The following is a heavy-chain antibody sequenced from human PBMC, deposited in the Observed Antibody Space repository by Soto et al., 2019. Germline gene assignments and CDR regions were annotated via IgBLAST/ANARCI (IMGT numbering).Heavy chain of an antibody. Sequence: ASVKVSCKAPRDTFTSYYINWERQAPGQRLEWMGVINPHGGSTAYAQKFKGRVTLTRDTSASTVYMEVSSLTSEDTAMYYCARSSGGNFGIIIEGTNWFAPWGQGTLVTVSS. CDR2: INPHGGST. D-gene: IGHD1-26*01. CDR3: ARSSGGNFGIIIEGTNWFAP. V-gene: IGHV1-46*01. J-gene: IGHJ5*02. CDR1: RDTFTSYY.